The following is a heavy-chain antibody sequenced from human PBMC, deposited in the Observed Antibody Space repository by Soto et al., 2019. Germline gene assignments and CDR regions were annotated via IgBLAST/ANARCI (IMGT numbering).Heavy chain of an antibody. CDR3: ARDQIGYCSGGSCYSPYYYYGMDV. D-gene: IGHD2-15*01. CDR1: GGTFSSYA. J-gene: IGHJ6*02. V-gene: IGHV1-69*13. Sequence: SVKVSCKASGGTFSSYAISWVRQAPGQGLEWMGGIIPIFGTANYAQKFQGRVTITADESTSTAYMELSSLRSEDTAVYYCARDQIGYCSGGSCYSPYYYYGMDVWGQGTTVTVS. CDR2: IIPIFGTA.